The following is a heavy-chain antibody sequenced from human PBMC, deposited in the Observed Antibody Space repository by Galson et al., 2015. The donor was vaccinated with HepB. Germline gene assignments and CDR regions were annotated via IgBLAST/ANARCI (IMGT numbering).Heavy chain of an antibody. V-gene: IGHV3-30-3*01. CDR1: GFTFSSYA. J-gene: IGHJ4*02. Sequence: SLRLSCAASGFTFSSYAMHWVRQAPGKGLEWVAVISYDGSNKYYADSVKGRFTISRDNSKNTLYLQMNSLRAEDTAVYYCARGEYSSSWCRPLDYWGQGTLVTVSS. CDR3: ARGEYSSSWCRPLDY. CDR2: ISYDGSNK. D-gene: IGHD6-13*01.